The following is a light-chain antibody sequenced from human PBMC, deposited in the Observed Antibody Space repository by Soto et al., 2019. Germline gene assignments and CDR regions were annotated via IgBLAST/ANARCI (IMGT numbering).Light chain of an antibody. Sequence: AIQLTQSPSSLSASVGDRVTITCRASQDIRGALAWYQQKPGKAPKILLYDVSTLESGVPSRFSGSGSGTDFTLTISSLQPVDFATYYCQQFNSYPITFGQGTRLE. CDR1: QDIRGA. CDR2: DVS. CDR3: QQFNSYPIT. J-gene: IGKJ5*01. V-gene: IGKV1-13*02.